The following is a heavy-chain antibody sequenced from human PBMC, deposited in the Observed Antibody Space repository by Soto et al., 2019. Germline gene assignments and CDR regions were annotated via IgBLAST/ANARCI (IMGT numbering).Heavy chain of an antibody. CDR1: EFSLSINGLG. V-gene: IGHV2-5*01. Sequence: QITLKESGPTLVKPTQTLTLTCTFSEFSLSINGLGVGWIRQPPGKALEWLALIYRYDDKRYSPSLMSRLTITKDTSKNQVVLTMTNMDPMDTATYYCARAYSGYDWGSFDYWGQGTLVTVSS. D-gene: IGHD5-12*01. J-gene: IGHJ4*02. CDR3: ARAYSGYDWGSFDY. CDR2: IYRYDDK.